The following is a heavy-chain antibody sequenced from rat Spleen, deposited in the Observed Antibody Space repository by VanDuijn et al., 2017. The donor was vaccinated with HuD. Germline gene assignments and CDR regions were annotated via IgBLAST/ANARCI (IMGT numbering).Heavy chain of an antibody. CDR3: AREYRYNFDY. J-gene: IGHJ2*01. Sequence: EVEVVESGGGLVQPGKSMKLSCAASGFIFSQYGMAWVRQAPTKGLEWVASISTGGVNTHYRDSVKGRFTISRDNAKNTLSLQMDSLRSEDTATYYCAREYRYNFDYWGQGDMVTVSS. V-gene: IGHV5S13*01. D-gene: IGHD1-5*01. CDR1: GFIFSQYG. CDR2: ISTGGVNT.